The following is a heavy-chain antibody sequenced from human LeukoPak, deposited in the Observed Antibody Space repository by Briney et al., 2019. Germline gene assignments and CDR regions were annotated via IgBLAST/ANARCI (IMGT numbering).Heavy chain of an antibody. Sequence: ASVKVSFKGSVYTFTSYYMHWVRQAPGQGLEWMGIINPSGGSTSYAQKFQGRVTMTRDTSTSTVYMELSSLRSEDTAVYYCARDLSFAYYYDSSGYSYAFDIWGQGTMVTVSS. CDR1: VYTFTSYY. CDR2: INPSGGST. J-gene: IGHJ3*02. V-gene: IGHV1-46*01. D-gene: IGHD3-22*01. CDR3: ARDLSFAYYYDSSGYSYAFDI.